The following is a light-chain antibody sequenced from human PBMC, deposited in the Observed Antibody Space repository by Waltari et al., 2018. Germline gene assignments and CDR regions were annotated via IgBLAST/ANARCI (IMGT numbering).Light chain of an antibody. V-gene: IGKV2D-29*01. Sequence: DIVMTQTPLSLPVTSGQPASIACQPSQRPLHPTGRTFLYWFLQRPGKPPQPLIYEVSNRFSGVPDRFSGSESGTDFTLKISRVEAEDFGVYYCMQSQEAPITFGQGTRLEIK. J-gene: IGKJ5*01. CDR3: MQSQEAPIT. CDR1: QRPLHPTGRTF. CDR2: EVS.